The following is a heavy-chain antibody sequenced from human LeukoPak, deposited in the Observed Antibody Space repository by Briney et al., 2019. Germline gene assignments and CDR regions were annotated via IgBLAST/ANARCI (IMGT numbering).Heavy chain of an antibody. CDR1: GFIVSDNY. J-gene: IGHJ4*02. V-gene: IGHV3-53*01. D-gene: IGHD6-13*01. CDR2: IYRGGST. CDR3: ARGTTAAAGIFDC. Sequence: GGSLRLSCATSGFIVSDNYMTWVRQAPGKGLEWVSVIYRGGSTYYAESVKGRFTISRDNSKNMVYLQMYSLRVEDTAVYYCARGTTAAAGIFDCWGQGTLVTVSS.